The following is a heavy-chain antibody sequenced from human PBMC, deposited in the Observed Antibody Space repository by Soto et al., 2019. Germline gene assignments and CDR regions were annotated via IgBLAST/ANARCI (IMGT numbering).Heavy chain of an antibody. D-gene: IGHD3-22*01. CDR3: AGDYYDSSGYYLGYYYYGMDV. V-gene: IGHV3-21*01. J-gene: IGHJ6*02. CDR1: GFTFSSYS. CDR2: ISSSSSYI. Sequence: GGSLRLSCAASGFTFSSYSMNWVRQAPGKGLEWVSSISSSSSYIYYADSVKGRFTISRDNAKNSLYLQMNSLRAEDTAVYYCAGDYYDSSGYYLGYYYYGMDVWGQGTTVTVSS.